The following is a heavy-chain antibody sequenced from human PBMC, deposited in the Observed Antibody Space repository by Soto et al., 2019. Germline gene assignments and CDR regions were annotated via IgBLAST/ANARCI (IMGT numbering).Heavy chain of an antibody. CDR2: IRGKGDGGAT. CDR3: TTSGGGSGWSF. CDR1: GLTFSNAE. D-gene: IGHD6-19*01. V-gene: IGHV3-15*07. J-gene: IGHJ4*02. Sequence: EVQLVESGGGLVKPGGSLRLSCAASGLTFSNAEMTWVRQAPGKGLEWVGSIRGKGDGGATDYAAPVKYRFIILRDDSENMVYLQMNSLKTEDTAVYYCTTSGGGSGWSFWGQGTLVTVSS.